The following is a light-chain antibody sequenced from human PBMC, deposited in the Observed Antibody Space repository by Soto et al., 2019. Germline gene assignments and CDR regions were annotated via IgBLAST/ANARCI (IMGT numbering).Light chain of an antibody. CDR2: GAS. CDR1: QSVSSN. CDR3: QQYNNVPPWT. Sequence: EIVMTQSPATLSVSPGERATLSCRASQSVSSNLAWYQQKPGQSHRLLIYGASTRATGIPAMFSGSGSGTEFTLTKSRLQSEDFAVYYCQQYNNVPPWTFGQGTKLEIK. J-gene: IGKJ1*01. V-gene: IGKV3-15*01.